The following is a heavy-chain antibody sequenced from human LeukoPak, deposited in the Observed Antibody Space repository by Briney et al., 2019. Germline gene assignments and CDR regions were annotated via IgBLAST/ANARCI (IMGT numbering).Heavy chain of an antibody. D-gene: IGHD1/OR15-1a*01. CDR2: IWDDGNEK. Sequence: GGSLRLSCAASGFTFSTYGMHWVRQAPGKGLEWVAFIWDDGNEKYYADSAKGRFTISRDNSKNTLYLQMNSLRAEDTAIYYCATEQEGRRAAFDYWGQGTLVTVSS. CDR1: GFTFSTYG. CDR3: ATEQEGRRAAFDY. V-gene: IGHV3-30*02. J-gene: IGHJ4*02.